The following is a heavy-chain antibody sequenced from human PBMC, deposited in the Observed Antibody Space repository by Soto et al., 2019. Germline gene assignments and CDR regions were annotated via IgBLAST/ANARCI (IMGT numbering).Heavy chain of an antibody. CDR1: GLIFSGYW. CDR3: ARLLGGSGSFIDY. CDR2: INSDGSTT. V-gene: IGHV3-74*01. Sequence: EVQLVESGGGLVQPGGSRRLSCAASGLIFSGYWMHWVRQAPGKGLVWVSRINSDGSTTSYADSVKGRFTISRDNARNTMYLQMNSLRAEDTAVYYCARLLGGSGSFIDYWGQGTLVTVSS. D-gene: IGHD3-10*01. J-gene: IGHJ4*02.